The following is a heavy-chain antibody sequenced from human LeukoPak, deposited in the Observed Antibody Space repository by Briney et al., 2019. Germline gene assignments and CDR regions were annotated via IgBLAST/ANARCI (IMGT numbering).Heavy chain of an antibody. CDR1: GGSISSGSYY. Sequence: PSETLSLTCTVSGGSISSGSYYWSWIRQPPGKGLEWIGSIYHSGSTYYNSSLKSRVTISVDTSKNQFSLKLSSVTAADTAVYYCARDSLWFGFLSLGYYYYMDVWGKGTTVTVSS. CDR2: IYHSGST. J-gene: IGHJ6*03. D-gene: IGHD3-10*01. CDR3: ARDSLWFGFLSLGYYYYMDV. V-gene: IGHV4-39*07.